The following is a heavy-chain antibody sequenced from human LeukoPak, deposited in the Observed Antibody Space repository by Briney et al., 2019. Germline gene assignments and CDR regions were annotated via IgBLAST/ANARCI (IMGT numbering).Heavy chain of an antibody. Sequence: ASVKVSCKTSGYTFTDYYIHWVRQAPGQGLEWMGWINPNSGETNSAQKFQGRVTMTGDTSISTDYMELRRVTSDDTAVYYCARDRDYSNTERGFDYWGQGTLVTVSS. V-gene: IGHV1-2*02. D-gene: IGHD4-11*01. CDR3: ARDRDYSNTERGFDY. J-gene: IGHJ4*02. CDR2: INPNSGET. CDR1: GYTFTDYY.